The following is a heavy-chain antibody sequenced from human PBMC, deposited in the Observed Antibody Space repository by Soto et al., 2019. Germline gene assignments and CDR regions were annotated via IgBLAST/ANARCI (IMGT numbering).Heavy chain of an antibody. CDR3: AKDPALYSSPSVVYFDY. CDR2: ISGSGGST. CDR1: GFTFSSYA. V-gene: IGHV3-23*01. J-gene: IGHJ4*02. D-gene: IGHD6-13*01. Sequence: GGSLRLSCAASGFTFSSYAMSWVRQAPGKGLEWVSAISGSGGSTYYADSVKGRFTISRDNSKNTLYLQMNSLRAEDTAVYYCAKDPALYSSPSVVYFDYWGQGTLVTVSS.